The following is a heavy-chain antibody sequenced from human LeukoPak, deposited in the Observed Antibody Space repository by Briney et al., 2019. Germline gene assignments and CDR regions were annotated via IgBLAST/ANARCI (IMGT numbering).Heavy chain of an antibody. J-gene: IGHJ3*02. CDR2: INPSGGST. CDR3: ARGFYDSSGYLWAFDI. CDR1: GYTFTSYY. Sequence: ASVKVSCKASGYTFTSYYMHWVRQAPGQGLEWMGIINPSGGSTSYAQKFQGRVTMTRDTSISTAYMELSRLRSDDTAVYYCARGFYDSSGYLWAFDIWGQGTMVTVSS. V-gene: IGHV1-46*01. D-gene: IGHD3-22*01.